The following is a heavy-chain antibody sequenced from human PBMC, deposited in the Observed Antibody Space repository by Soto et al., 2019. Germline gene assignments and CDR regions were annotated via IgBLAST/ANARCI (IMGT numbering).Heavy chain of an antibody. D-gene: IGHD5-12*01. CDR3: VRYSGYGDYYGMDV. Sequence: ASVKVSCKASGYTFTSYSIHWVRQAPGQGLEWMGKINPGGGSTTYAQKFQGGVTMTRDTSTSTVYMELSSLRSEDTAVYYCVRYSGYGDYYGMDVWGQGTTVTVSS. J-gene: IGHJ6*02. CDR2: INPGGGST. CDR1: GYTFTSYS. V-gene: IGHV1-46*01.